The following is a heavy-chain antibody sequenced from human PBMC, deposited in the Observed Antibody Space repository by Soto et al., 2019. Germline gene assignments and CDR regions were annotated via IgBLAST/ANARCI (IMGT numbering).Heavy chain of an antibody. CDR1: GYTFSSWD. D-gene: IGHD1-1*01. V-gene: IGHV1-8*01. J-gene: IGHJ3*02. CDR2: VDPHSDNR. Sequence: QVQLEQSGAEVKKPGASVKVSCKASGYTFSSWDINWVRQATGQGLEWMGWVDPHSDNRGYAQKVQGRVTLTRDSSISTVYMELSSLRTEDTAVYYCANSRTTSPVGFDIWGQGTMVTVSS. CDR3: ANSRTTSPVGFDI.